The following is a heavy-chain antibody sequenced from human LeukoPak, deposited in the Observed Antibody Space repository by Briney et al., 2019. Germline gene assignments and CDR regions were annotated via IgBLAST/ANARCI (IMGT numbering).Heavy chain of an antibody. D-gene: IGHD2-21*01. V-gene: IGHV4-39*07. CDR2: IYYSGST. J-gene: IGHJ4*02. CDR1: GGSISSSSYY. Sequence: SETLSLTCTVSGGSISSSSYYWGWIRQPPGKGLEWIGSIYYSGSTYYNPSLKSRVTISVDTSKNQFSLKLSSVTAADTAVYYCAREFSAEGVVDYWGQGTLVTVSS. CDR3: AREFSAEGVVDY.